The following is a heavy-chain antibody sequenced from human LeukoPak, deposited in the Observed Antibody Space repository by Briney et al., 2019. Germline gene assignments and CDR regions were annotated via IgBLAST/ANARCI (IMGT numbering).Heavy chain of an antibody. J-gene: IGHJ1*01. CDR1: GYTFNNYF. CDR2: ISPHSHTT. V-gene: IGHV1-18*01. Sequence: ASVTVTFQASGYTFNNYFISWVRQAPGQGLEWVGWISPHSHTTHYAEKVQGRVTMTTDTSTTTVYMELRSLRSDDTAVYFCAREQSMSNWGPGNPVTVSS. CDR3: AREQSMSN. D-gene: IGHD2-8*01.